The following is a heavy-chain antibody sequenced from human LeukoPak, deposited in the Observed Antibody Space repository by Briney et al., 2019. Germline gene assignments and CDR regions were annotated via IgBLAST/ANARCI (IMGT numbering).Heavy chain of an antibody. D-gene: IGHD6-19*01. V-gene: IGHV3-30*02. J-gene: IGHJ4*02. CDR3: ASRGTPPIAVAGLFDY. CDR1: GFTFSSYG. Sequence: GGSLRLSCAASGFTFSSYGMHWVRQAPGKGLEWVAFIRYDGSNKYYADSVKGRFTISRDNSKNTLYLQMNSLRAEDTAVYYCASRGTPPIAVAGLFDYWGQGTLVTVSS. CDR2: IRYDGSNK.